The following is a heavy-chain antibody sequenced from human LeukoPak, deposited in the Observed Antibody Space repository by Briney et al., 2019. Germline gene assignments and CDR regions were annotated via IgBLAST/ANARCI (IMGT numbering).Heavy chain of an antibody. J-gene: IGHJ3*02. V-gene: IGHV4-61*08. D-gene: IGHD2-15*01. CDR2: IYYSGST. CDR3: ARPTMVAATPDAFDI. Sequence: PSETLSLTCTVSGVSISSGDYYWSWIRQPPGKGLEWIGYIYYSGSTNYNPSLKSRVTISVDTSKNQFSLKLSSVTAADTAVYYCARPTMVAATPDAFDIWGQGTMVTVSS. CDR1: GVSISSGDYY.